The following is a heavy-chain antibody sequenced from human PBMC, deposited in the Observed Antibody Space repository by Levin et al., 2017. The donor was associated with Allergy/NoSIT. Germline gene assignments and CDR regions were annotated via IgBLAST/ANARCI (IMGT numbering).Heavy chain of an antibody. CDR2: ISSTGGTI. V-gene: IGHV3-11*01. D-gene: IGHD5/OR15-5a*01. CDR3: VRGGGDSVYNY. J-gene: IGHJ4*02. Sequence: GGSLRLSCAASGFTFSDYYMSWIRQAPGKGLEWVSDISSTGGTISYADSVKGRFTISRDNAKKSLYLQMNSVRAEDTALYYCVRGGGDSVYNYWGQGALVTVSS. CDR1: GFTFSDYY.